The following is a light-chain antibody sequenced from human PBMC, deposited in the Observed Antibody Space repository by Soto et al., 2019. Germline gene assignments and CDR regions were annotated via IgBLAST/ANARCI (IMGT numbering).Light chain of an antibody. Sequence: QSALTQPASVSGSPGQSITISCTGSSSDVGAYNYDSWYQQHHPGEAPKLIIYDVTHRPAGVSNPFSGSKSGNTASLTISGLQTEDEADYYCSSYTSAATYVFGTGTKVTVL. CDR1: SSDVGAYNY. CDR2: DVT. CDR3: SSYTSAATYV. J-gene: IGLJ1*01. V-gene: IGLV2-14*03.